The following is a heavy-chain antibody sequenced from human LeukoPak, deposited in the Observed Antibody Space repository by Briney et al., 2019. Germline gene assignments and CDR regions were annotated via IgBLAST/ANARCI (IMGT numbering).Heavy chain of an antibody. CDR3: ARGRTDYDILTGYRTYNWFDP. V-gene: IGHV4-4*02. D-gene: IGHD3-9*01. CDR2: IYHSGST. Sequence: PSGTLSLTCAVSGGSISSSNWWSWVRQPPGKGLEWIGEIYHSGSTNYNPSLKSRVTISVDKSKNQFSLKLSSVTAADTAVYYCARGRTDYDILTGYRTYNWFDPWGQGTLVTVSS. CDR1: GGSISSSNW. J-gene: IGHJ5*02.